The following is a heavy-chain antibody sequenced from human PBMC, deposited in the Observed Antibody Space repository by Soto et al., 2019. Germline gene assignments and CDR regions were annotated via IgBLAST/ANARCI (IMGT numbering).Heavy chain of an antibody. CDR1: GGTFSSYT. Sequence: SVKVSCKASGGTFSSYTISWVRQAPGQGLEWMGRIIPILGIANYAQKFQGRVTITADKSTSTAYMELSSLRSEDTAVYYCARDYGDNDAFDIWGQGTMVTVSS. CDR2: IIPILGIA. V-gene: IGHV1-69*04. D-gene: IGHD4-17*01. CDR3: ARDYGDNDAFDI. J-gene: IGHJ3*02.